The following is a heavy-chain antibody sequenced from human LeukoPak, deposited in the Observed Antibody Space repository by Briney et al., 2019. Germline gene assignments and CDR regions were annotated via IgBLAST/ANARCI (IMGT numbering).Heavy chain of an antibody. D-gene: IGHD5/OR15-5a*01. J-gene: IGHJ3*02. CDR1: GGSISSYY. V-gene: IGHV4-4*07. Sequence: PSETLSLTCTVSGGSISSYYWSWIRQPAGKGLEWIGRIYTSGSTNYNPSLKSRVTMSVDTSKNQFSLKLSSVTAADTAVYYCARAHSTIPPDAFDIWGQGTMVTVSS. CDR2: IYTSGST. CDR3: ARAHSTIPPDAFDI.